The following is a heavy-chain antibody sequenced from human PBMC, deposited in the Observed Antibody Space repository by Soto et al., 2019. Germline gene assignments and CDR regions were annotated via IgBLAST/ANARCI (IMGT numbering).Heavy chain of an antibody. CDR3: ARAYSSSYEYFQH. V-gene: IGHV4-59*01. Sequence: SETLSLTCTVAGGSSSSYYWXRIRQPPGKGLEWIGYIYYSGSTNYNPSLKSRVTISVDTSKNQFSLKLSSVTAADTAVYYCARAYSSSYEYFQHWGQGTLVTVSS. CDR1: GGSSSSYY. J-gene: IGHJ1*01. D-gene: IGHD6-13*01. CDR2: IYYSGST.